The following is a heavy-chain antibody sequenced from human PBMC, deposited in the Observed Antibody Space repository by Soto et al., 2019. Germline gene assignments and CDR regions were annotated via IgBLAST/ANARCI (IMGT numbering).Heavy chain of an antibody. CDR3: ANKWVGQLWVGGDAFDI. V-gene: IGHV3-23*01. D-gene: IGHD5-18*01. CDR1: GFTFSSYA. J-gene: IGHJ3*02. CDR2: ISGSGGST. Sequence: GGSLRLSCAASGFTFSSYAMSWVRQAPGKGLEWVSAISGSGGSTYYADSVKGRFTISRDNSKNTLYLQMNSLRAEDTAVYYCANKWVGQLWVGGDAFDIWGQGTIVTVSS.